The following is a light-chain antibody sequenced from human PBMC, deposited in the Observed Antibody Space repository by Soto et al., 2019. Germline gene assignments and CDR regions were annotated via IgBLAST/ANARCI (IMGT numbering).Light chain of an antibody. Sequence: QSVLTQPPSASETPGQRVAISCSGSTSNIGSHTVNWYQHLPGTAPKLLIYSNNQRPSGVPDRFSGSKSGTSASLAVSGLQSEDDADYYCEAWDDSLNGWVFGGGTKLTVL. CDR3: EAWDDSLNGWV. J-gene: IGLJ3*02. V-gene: IGLV1-44*01. CDR1: TSNIGSHT. CDR2: SNN.